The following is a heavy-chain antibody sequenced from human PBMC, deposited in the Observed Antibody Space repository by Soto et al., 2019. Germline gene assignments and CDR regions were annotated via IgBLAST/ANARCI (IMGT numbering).Heavy chain of an antibody. J-gene: IGHJ6*02. V-gene: IGHV3-48*02. D-gene: IGHD2-15*01. CDR3: AREGWPLLQTGMDV. CDR2: ISSSNRTI. CDR1: GFTFRSYS. Sequence: PGGSLRLSCAASGFTFRSYSMNWARQAPGKGLEWVSYISSSNRTINYADSVKGRFIISRDNAKNSLYLQMHSLRDEDTAVYYCAREGWPLLQTGMDVWGQGTTVTVSS.